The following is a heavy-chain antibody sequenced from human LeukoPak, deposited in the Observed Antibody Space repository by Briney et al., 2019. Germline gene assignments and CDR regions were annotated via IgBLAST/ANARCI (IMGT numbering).Heavy chain of an antibody. CDR2: INSDGSST. CDR1: GFTFSSHL. V-gene: IGHV3-74*01. D-gene: IGHD2-8*01. Sequence: PGGSLRLSCAASGFTFSSHLMHWVRQAPGKGLVWVSRINSDGSSTSYADSVKGRFTISRDNAKNTLYLQMNSLRAEDTAVYYCARVQGHPPNGLDIWGQGTMVTVSS. J-gene: IGHJ3*02. CDR3: ARVQGHPPNGLDI.